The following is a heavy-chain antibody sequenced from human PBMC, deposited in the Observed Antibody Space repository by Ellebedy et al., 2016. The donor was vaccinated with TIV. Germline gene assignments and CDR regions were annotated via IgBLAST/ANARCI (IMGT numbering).Heavy chain of an antibody. Sequence: SETLSLTCTVSGGSISSGGYYWSWIRQHPGKGLEWIGYIYYSGSTYYNPSLKSRVTISVDTSKNQFSLKLSSVTAADTAVYYCARQRYYYDSSGYPSPPDYWGQGTLVTVSS. D-gene: IGHD3-22*01. CDR1: GGSISSGGYY. CDR2: IYYSGST. J-gene: IGHJ4*02. V-gene: IGHV4-39*01. CDR3: ARQRYYYDSSGYPSPPDY.